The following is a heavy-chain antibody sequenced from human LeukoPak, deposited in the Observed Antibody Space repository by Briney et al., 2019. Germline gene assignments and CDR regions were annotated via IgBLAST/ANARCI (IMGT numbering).Heavy chain of an antibody. V-gene: IGHV3-11*04. D-gene: IGHD6-19*01. CDR1: GFTFSDYY. CDR2: ISSSGTTI. CDR3: AKDLYSSGWYRRSVAFDI. Sequence: GGSLRLSCAASGFTFSDYYMSWIRQAPGKGLEFVSYISSSGTTIYYADSVKGRFTISRDNASNSLYLQMNSLRAEDTAVYYCAKDLYSSGWYRRSVAFDIWGQGTMVTVSS. J-gene: IGHJ3*02.